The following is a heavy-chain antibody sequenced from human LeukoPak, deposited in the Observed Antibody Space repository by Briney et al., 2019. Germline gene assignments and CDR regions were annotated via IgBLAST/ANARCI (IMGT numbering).Heavy chain of an antibody. Sequence: ASVKVSCKASGYTFTSYDINWVRQAPGQGLEWMGWMNPKNANTGYAQKFQGRVTMTRNTSISTAYMEVTSLRSEDTAVYYCARGPPESSSSSDYWGQGTLVTVSS. CDR2: MNPKNANT. J-gene: IGHJ4*02. V-gene: IGHV1-8*01. D-gene: IGHD6-13*01. CDR1: GYTFTSYD. CDR3: ARGPPESSSSSDY.